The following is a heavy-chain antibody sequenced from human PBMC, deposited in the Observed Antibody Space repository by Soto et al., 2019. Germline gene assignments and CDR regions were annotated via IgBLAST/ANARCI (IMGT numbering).Heavy chain of an antibody. CDR2: ISSSSSYI. V-gene: IGHV3-21*01. J-gene: IGHJ4*02. CDR3: ARDRYCSSTSCYPTRGIFDY. Sequence: GGSLRLSCAASGFTFSSYSMNWVRQAPGKGLEWVSSISSSSSYIYYVDSVKGRFTISRDNAKNSLYLQMNSLRAEDTAVYYCARDRYCSSTSCYPTRGIFDYWGQGTLVTVS. D-gene: IGHD2-2*01. CDR1: GFTFSSYS.